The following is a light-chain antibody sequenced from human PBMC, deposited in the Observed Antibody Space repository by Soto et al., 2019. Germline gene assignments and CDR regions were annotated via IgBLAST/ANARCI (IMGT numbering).Light chain of an antibody. Sequence: LTQPPSAPGTPGQSVIISCSGSGSNIGSKTVNWYQQFPGSAPKVLIHSDDQRPSGVPDRFSASKSGTSASLAISGLQSGDEADYYCAVWDDSLNGVAFGGGTKLTVL. CDR2: SDD. J-gene: IGLJ2*01. V-gene: IGLV1-44*01. CDR1: GSNIGSKT. CDR3: AVWDDSLNGVA.